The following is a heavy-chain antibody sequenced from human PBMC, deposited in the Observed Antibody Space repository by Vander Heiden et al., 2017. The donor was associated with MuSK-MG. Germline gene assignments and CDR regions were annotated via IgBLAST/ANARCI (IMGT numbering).Heavy chain of an antibody. Sequence: QVQLVQSGAEVKKPGASVKVSCKASGYTFTSYYMHWVRQAPGQGLEWMGIINPSGGSTSYAQKFQGRVTMTRDTSTSTVYMELSSLRSEDTAVYYCARDRRPVTTSYYFDYWGQGTLVTVSS. D-gene: IGHD4-17*01. CDR1: GYTFTSYY. J-gene: IGHJ4*02. CDR3: ARDRRPVTTSYYFDY. V-gene: IGHV1-46*01. CDR2: INPSGGST.